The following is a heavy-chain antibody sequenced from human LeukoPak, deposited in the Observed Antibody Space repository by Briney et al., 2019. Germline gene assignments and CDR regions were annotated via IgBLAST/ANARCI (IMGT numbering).Heavy chain of an antibody. CDR1: GGTFSSYA. Sequence: GASVRVPCKASGGTFSSYAISWVRQAPGQGLEWMGGIIPIFGTANYAQKFQGRVTITADESTSTAYMELSSLRSEDTAVYYCAKGAAAGTYNWFDPWGQGTLVTVSS. CDR2: IIPIFGTA. J-gene: IGHJ5*02. CDR3: AKGAAAGTYNWFDP. V-gene: IGHV1-69*13. D-gene: IGHD6-13*01.